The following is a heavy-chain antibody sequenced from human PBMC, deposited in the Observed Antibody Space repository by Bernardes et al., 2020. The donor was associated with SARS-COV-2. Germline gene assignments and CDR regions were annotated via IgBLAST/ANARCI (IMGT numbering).Heavy chain of an antibody. V-gene: IGHV5-51*01. Sequence: GESLKISCKGSGYSFTAYWIGWVRQMPGKGLEWMGIIYAGESDTRYSPSLQGHVTISADTSINTAYLQWSSLRVSDTATYYCARVGDYWGQGTLVTVSS. CDR2: IYAGESDT. J-gene: IGHJ4*02. CDR3: ARVGDY. CDR1: GYSFTAYW. D-gene: IGHD1-26*01.